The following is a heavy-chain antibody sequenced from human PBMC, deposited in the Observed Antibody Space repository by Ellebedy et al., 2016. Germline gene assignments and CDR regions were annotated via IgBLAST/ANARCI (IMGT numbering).Heavy chain of an antibody. Sequence: ASVKVSCKASGYIFSSYGMDWVRQAPGQGLEWMGWINTNTGNPTYAQGFTGRFVFSLDTSVSTAYLQISSLKAEDTAVYYCARDTRAFDIWGQGTMVTVSS. CDR3: ARDTRAFDI. V-gene: IGHV7-4-1*02. J-gene: IGHJ3*02. CDR2: INTNTGNP. CDR1: GYIFSSYG.